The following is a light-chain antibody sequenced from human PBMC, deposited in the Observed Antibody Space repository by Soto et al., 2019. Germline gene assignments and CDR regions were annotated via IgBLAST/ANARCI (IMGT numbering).Light chain of an antibody. Sequence: EIVMTQSPATLSVSPGERATLSCRASQSVSSNFAWYQQRPAQAPRLLIYDVSTRATGVPTRFSGSGSGTEFTLTISSLQSEDFATYFCQQYNGYSSTFGQGTKVGIK. V-gene: IGKV3D-15*01. CDR2: DVS. CDR3: QQYNGYSST. CDR1: QSVSSN. J-gene: IGKJ1*01.